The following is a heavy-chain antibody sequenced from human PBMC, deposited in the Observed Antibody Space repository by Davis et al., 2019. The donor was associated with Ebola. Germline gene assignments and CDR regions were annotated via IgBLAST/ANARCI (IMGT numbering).Heavy chain of an antibody. V-gene: IGHV3-48*02. CDR1: TFTFSTYS. J-gene: IGHJ4*02. D-gene: IGHD3/OR15-3a*01. Sequence: GALRLSCEVSTFTFSTYSMNWVRQAPGKGLEWVSYISSSSSTIYYADSVKGRFTISRDNAKNSLYLQMNSLRDEDTAVYYCASWTGRKIDYWGQGTLVTVSS. CDR3: ASWTGRKIDY. CDR2: ISSSSSTI.